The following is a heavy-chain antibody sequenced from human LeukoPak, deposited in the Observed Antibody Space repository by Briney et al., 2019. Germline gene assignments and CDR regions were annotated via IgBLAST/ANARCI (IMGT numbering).Heavy chain of an antibody. D-gene: IGHD4-17*01. V-gene: IGHV3-30*18. CDR2: ISYDGSNK. J-gene: IGHJ4*02. CDR3: AKGQSTVTFDY. Sequence: QPGRSLRLSCAASGFTFSSYGMHWVRQAPGKGLEWEAVISYDGSNKYYADSVKGRFTISRDNSKNTLYLQMNSLRAEDTAVYYCAKGQSTVTFDYWGQGTLVTVSS. CDR1: GFTFSSYG.